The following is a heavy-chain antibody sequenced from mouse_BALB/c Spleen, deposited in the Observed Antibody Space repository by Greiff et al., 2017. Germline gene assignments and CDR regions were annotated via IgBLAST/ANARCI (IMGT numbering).Heavy chain of an antibody. D-gene: IGHD2-1*01. CDR1: GYSFTSYY. Sequence: EVQLQQSGPELMKPGASVKISCKASGYSFTSYYMHWVKQSHGKSLEWIGYIDPFNGGTSYNQKFKGKATLTVDKSSSTAYMHLSSLTSEDSAVYYCARGYGKGLFDYWGQGTTLTVSS. V-gene: IGHV1S135*01. CDR2: IDPFNGGT. J-gene: IGHJ2*01. CDR3: ARGYGKGLFDY.